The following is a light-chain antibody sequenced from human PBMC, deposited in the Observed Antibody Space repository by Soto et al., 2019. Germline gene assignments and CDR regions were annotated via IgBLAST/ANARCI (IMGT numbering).Light chain of an antibody. J-gene: IGKJ4*01. Sequence: AIQMTQSPSSLSASVGDRVTITCRASPGIRNDLGWYQQNPGKAPKLLIYAASSLQSGVPSRFSGSGSGTYCTLTISRPPNQEFETAYCEADYNYPPTFGGGTKVEIK. CDR3: EADYNYPPT. CDR1: PGIRND. V-gene: IGKV1-6*01. CDR2: AAS.